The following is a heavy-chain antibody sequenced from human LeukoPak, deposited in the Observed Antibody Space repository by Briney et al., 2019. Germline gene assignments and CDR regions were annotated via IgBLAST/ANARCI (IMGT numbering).Heavy chain of an antibody. CDR2: INANGGSP. V-gene: IGHV3-23*01. CDR3: AKDLPDGDFGTADY. J-gene: IGHJ4*02. D-gene: IGHD4-17*01. Sequence: PGGSLRLSCAASGFTFSTYAMSWVRQAPGKGLEWVSAINANGGSPYYADSVKGRFTISRDDSKSTLYPQMNSLRAEDTAVYYCAKDLPDGDFGTADYWGQGTLVTVSS. CDR1: GFTFSTYA.